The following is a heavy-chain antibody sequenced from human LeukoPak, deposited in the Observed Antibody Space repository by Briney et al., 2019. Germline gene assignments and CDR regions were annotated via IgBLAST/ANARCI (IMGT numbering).Heavy chain of an antibody. CDR1: GFTFDDYA. CDR2: ISWNSGSI. V-gene: IGHV3-9*01. D-gene: IGHD3-10*01. CDR3: ARDETGGYFEN. Sequence: GRSLRLSCAASGFTFDDYAMHWVRQAPGQGLEWVSGISWNSGSIGYADSVKGRFTISRDNAKNSLYLQMNSLRVEDTGVYYCARDETGGYFENWGQGTLVTVSS. J-gene: IGHJ4*02.